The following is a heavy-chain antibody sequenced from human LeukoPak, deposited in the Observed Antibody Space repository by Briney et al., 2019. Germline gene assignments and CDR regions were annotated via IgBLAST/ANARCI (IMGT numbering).Heavy chain of an antibody. J-gene: IGHJ3*02. D-gene: IGHD4-17*01. Sequence: GGSLRLSRAASGFTFSRYSMTWVRQAPGKGLEWVSSFTSMSRTIYYADSVKGRFTISRDNSKNILYLQMNSLRAEDTAVYYCARVVTVTTKLDALDIWGQGTMVTVSS. CDR1: GFTFSRYS. CDR3: ARVVTVTTKLDALDI. V-gene: IGHV3-21*01. CDR2: FTSMSRTI.